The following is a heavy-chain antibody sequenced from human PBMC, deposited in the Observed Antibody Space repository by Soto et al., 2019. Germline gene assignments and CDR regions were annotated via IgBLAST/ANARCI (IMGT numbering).Heavy chain of an antibody. D-gene: IGHD1-7*01. CDR2: ISWHRRFI. Sequence: EVQLVESGGGLVQPGRSLRLSCAASGFTFDDYALHWVRQAPGKGLEWVSGISWHRRFIYYAGSGKGRFNISRDNAKNTLYLKMNSLRTEDTALYYCEKGTTAINVWRFDYWGQGTLVTVSS. CDR1: GFTFDDYA. J-gene: IGHJ4*02. CDR3: EKGTTAINVWRFDY. V-gene: IGHV3-9*01.